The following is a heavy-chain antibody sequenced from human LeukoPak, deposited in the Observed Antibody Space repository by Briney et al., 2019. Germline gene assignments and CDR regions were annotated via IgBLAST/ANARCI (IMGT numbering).Heavy chain of an antibody. CDR1: GFTFSSYE. D-gene: IGHD6-13*01. CDR2: ISSNGGST. CDR3: ARDSSSWYFIPGGFDI. Sequence: GGSLRLSCAASGFTFSSYEMNWVRQAPGKGLEYVSAISSNGGSTYYANSVKGRFTISRDNSKNTLYLQMGSLRAEDMAVYYCARDSSSWYFIPGGFDIWGQGTMVTVSS. V-gene: IGHV3-64*01. J-gene: IGHJ3*02.